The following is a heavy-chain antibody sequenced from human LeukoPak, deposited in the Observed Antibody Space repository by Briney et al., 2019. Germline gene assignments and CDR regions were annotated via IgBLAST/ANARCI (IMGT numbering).Heavy chain of an antibody. CDR3: AREGCSSTSCYTNYMDV. CDR2: INPNSGGT. V-gene: IGHV1-2*02. CDR1: GYTFTGYY. Sequence: ASVKVSCKASGYTFTGYYMHWVRQAPGQGLEWMGWINPNSGGTNYAQKFQGRVTITADGSTSTAYMELSSLRSEDTAVYYCAREGCSSTSCYTNYMDVWGKGTTVTISS. D-gene: IGHD2-2*02. J-gene: IGHJ6*03.